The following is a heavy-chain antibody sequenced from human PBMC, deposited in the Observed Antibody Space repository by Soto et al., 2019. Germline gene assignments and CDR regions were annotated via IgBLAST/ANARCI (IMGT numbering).Heavy chain of an antibody. Sequence: GGSLRLSCAASGFTVSSNYMSWVRQAPGKGLEWVSVIYSGGSTYYADSVKGRFTISRHNSKNTLYLQMNSLRAEDTAVYYCAREGASGYGDYYYYMDVWGKGTTVTVSS. J-gene: IGHJ6*03. D-gene: IGHD5-12*01. CDR2: IYSGGST. V-gene: IGHV3-53*04. CDR1: GFTVSSNY. CDR3: AREGASGYGDYYYYMDV.